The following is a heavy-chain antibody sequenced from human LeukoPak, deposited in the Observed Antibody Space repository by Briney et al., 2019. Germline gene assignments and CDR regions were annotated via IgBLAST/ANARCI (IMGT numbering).Heavy chain of an antibody. CDR3: ARRGSWLLPFDY. D-gene: IGHD3-22*01. CDR1: GGSISSYY. CDR2: IYDSGST. V-gene: IGHV4-59*08. J-gene: IGHJ4*02. Sequence: SETLSLTCTVSGGSISSYYWSWIRQPPGKGLECIGDIYDSGSTSYNPSLNSRVTISTDTSKNQFSLKLTSVTAADTAVYYCARRGSWLLPFDYWGQGTLVTVSS.